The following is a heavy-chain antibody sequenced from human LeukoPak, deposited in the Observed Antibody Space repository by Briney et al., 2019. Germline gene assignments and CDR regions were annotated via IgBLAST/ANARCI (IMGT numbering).Heavy chain of an antibody. CDR2: IRSDGTI. Sequence: KAGGSLRLSCAASGFTFSDYYMSWIRQAPGKGLEWVSHIRSDGTITYADSVKGRFTISRDDAKTSVYLQLNSLRDEDTAIYYCARDNIWAFDIWGQGTMVTVSS. J-gene: IGHJ3*02. CDR3: ARDNIWAFDI. V-gene: IGHV3-11*01. D-gene: IGHD3-9*01. CDR1: GFTFSDYY.